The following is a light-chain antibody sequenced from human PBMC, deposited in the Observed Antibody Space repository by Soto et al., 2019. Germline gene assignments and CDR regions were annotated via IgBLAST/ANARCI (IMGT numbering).Light chain of an antibody. CDR2: DVS. Sequence: QSVLTQPRSVSGSPGQSVTISCTGTSSDVGVYNYVSWYQQYPGKAPKIMIYDVSKRPSGVPDRFSGSKSDNTASLTISGLQAEDEADYDCCSYAGSYTFVFGIGTKGTVL. J-gene: IGLJ1*01. V-gene: IGLV2-11*01. CDR1: SSDVGVYNY. CDR3: CSYAGSYTFV.